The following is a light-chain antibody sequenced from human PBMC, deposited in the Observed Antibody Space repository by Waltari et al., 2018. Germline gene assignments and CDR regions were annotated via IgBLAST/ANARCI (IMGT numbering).Light chain of an antibody. J-gene: IGKJ1*01. Sequence: IQMTQSPLSLSASVGDRITVTCRASQGIIHDLSWYQQKPGKAPKRLVYAVSYLQRGVPSRFSGSGSGTEFTLTVSSLQPEDFATYYCLQHDTYPWTFGQGTKVEI. V-gene: IGKV1-17*01. CDR3: LQHDTYPWT. CDR2: AVS. CDR1: QGIIHD.